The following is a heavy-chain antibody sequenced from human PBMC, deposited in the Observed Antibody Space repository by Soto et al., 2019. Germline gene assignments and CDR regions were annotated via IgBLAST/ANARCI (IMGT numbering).Heavy chain of an antibody. Sequence: PSETLPLTNTVSGGSISNYYWRWIRQPPGKGLEWIGYIYYSGSTNYNPSLKSRVTISVDTSKNQFSLKLTSVTAADTAVYYCARRYGGNFDYWGQGTLVT. V-gene: IGHV4-59*01. CDR3: ARRYGGNFDY. CDR2: IYYSGST. D-gene: IGHD1-26*01. J-gene: IGHJ4*02. CDR1: GGSISNYY.